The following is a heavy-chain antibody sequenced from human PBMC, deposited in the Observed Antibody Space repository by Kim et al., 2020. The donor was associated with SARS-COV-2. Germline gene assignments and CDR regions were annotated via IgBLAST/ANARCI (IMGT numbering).Heavy chain of an antibody. CDR1: GFTFSSYG. CDR3: AKDLMITFGGVIAQGDYFDD. J-gene: IGHJ4*02. Sequence: GGSLRLSCAASGFTFSSYGMHWVRQAPGKGLEWVAVISYDGSNKYYADSVKGRFTISRDNSKNTLYLQMNSLRAEDTAVYYCAKDLMITFGGVIAQGDYFDDWGRGTLVTVSS. V-gene: IGHV3-30*18. D-gene: IGHD3-16*02. CDR2: ISYDGSNK.